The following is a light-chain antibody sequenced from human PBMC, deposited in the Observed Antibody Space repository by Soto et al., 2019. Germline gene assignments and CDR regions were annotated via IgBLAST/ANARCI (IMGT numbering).Light chain of an antibody. CDR2: DAS. CDR3: QQYDTYSWT. V-gene: IGKV1-5*01. J-gene: IGKJ1*01. Sequence: IHMTQSPSTLSASALGIVTSGCLASQSISSWLAWYQHKPGKAPKLLIYDASNLESGIPSRFSGSGSGTEFTLTISSLQPDDFATYYCQQYDTYSWTFGQGTKVDIK. CDR1: QSISSW.